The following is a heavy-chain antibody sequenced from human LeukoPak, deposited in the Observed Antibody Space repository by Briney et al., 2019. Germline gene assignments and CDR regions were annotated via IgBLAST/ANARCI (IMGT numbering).Heavy chain of an antibody. V-gene: IGHV1-69*04. D-gene: IGHD5-12*01. CDR3: ARDDADSAYADGDY. J-gene: IGHJ4*02. CDR1: GYTFTGYY. Sequence: SVKVSCKASGYTFTGYYMHWVRQAPGQGLEWMGRIIPLLGIANYAQKFQGRVTIIADKSTSTACMELSSLRSEDTAVYYCARDDADSAYADGDYWGQGTLVTVSS. CDR2: IIPLLGIA.